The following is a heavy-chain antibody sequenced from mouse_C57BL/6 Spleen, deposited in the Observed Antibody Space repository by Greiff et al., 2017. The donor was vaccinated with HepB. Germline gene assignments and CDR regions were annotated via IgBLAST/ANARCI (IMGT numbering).Heavy chain of an antibody. Sequence: LVESGAELVRPGASVTLSCKASGYTFTDYEMHWVKQTPVHGLEWIGAIDPETGGTAYNQKFKGKAILTADKSSSTAYMELRSLTSEDSAVYYCTRRDLLSYAMDYWGQGTSVTVSS. CDR1: GYTFTDYE. D-gene: IGHD6-2*01. V-gene: IGHV1-15*01. J-gene: IGHJ4*01. CDR3: TRRDLLSYAMDY. CDR2: IDPETGGT.